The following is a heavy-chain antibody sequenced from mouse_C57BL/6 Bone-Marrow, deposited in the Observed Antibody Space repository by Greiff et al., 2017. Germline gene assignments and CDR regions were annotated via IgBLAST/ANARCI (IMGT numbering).Heavy chain of an antibody. Sequence: VMLVESGAELVKPGASVKLSCKASGYTFTDHTIHWMKQRPEQGLEWIGYIYPRDGSTKYNEKFKGKATLTADKSSSTAYMQLNSLTSEDSAVYFCATYGNPYYYAMDYWGQGTSVTVSS. CDR2: IYPRDGST. J-gene: IGHJ4*01. CDR3: ATYGNPYYYAMDY. D-gene: IGHD2-1*01. V-gene: IGHV1-78*01. CDR1: GYTFTDHT.